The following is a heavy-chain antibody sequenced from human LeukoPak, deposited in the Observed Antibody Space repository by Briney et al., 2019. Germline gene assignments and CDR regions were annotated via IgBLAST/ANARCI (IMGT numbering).Heavy chain of an antibody. CDR3: ARQGGATRGSFDY. J-gene: IGHJ4*02. CDR2: ISGSGGST. V-gene: IGHV3-23*01. Sequence: GGSLRLSCAASGFTFSSYAMSWVRQAPGKGLEWVSAISGSGGSTYYADSVKGRFTISRDNSKSTLYLQMNSLRAEDTAVYYCARQGGATRGSFDYWGQGTLVTVSS. CDR1: GFTFSSYA. D-gene: IGHD1-26*01.